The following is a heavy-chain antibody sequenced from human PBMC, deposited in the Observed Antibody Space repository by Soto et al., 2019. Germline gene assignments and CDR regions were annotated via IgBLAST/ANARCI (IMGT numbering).Heavy chain of an antibody. D-gene: IGHD3-22*01. CDR2: IWYDGSNK. CDR1: GFTFSSYG. Sequence: GGSLRLSCAPSGFTFSSYGMHWVRQAPGKGLEWVAVIWYDGSNKYYADSVKGRFTISRDNSKNTLYLQMNSLRAEDTAVYYCARGSGTYYYGSSYYFDYWGQGTLVTVSS. V-gene: IGHV3-33*01. J-gene: IGHJ4*02. CDR3: ARGSGTYYYGSSYYFDY.